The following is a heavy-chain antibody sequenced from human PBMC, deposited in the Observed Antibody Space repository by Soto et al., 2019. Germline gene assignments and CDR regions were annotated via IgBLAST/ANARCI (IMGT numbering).Heavy chain of an antibody. J-gene: IGHJ4*02. Sequence: EVKVVESGGGSVQPGRSLRVSCSAAGFTIGDYHMSWFRRAPGKGLEWVGYIRGKGYGGATEYAASVKDRFIISRDDSENIAYLQMNSLKTEDTAVYYCARGDWQYYFDYWGQGALVTVSS. CDR1: GFTIGDYH. CDR2: IRGKGYGGAT. D-gene: IGHD3-9*01. V-gene: IGHV3-49*03. CDR3: ARGDWQYYFDY.